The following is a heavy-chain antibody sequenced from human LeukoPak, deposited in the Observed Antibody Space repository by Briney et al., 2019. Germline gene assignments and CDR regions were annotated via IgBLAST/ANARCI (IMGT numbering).Heavy chain of an antibody. CDR3: AKAINYDILTGYYPDY. V-gene: IGHV3-9*01. Sequence: PGGSLRLSCAASGFTFDDYAMHWVRQAPGKGLEWVSGISWNSGSIGYADSVKGRFTISRDNAKNSLYLQMNSLRAEDTALYYCAKAINYDILTGYYPDYWGQGTLVTVSS. D-gene: IGHD3-9*01. CDR2: ISWNSGSI. J-gene: IGHJ4*02. CDR1: GFTFDDYA.